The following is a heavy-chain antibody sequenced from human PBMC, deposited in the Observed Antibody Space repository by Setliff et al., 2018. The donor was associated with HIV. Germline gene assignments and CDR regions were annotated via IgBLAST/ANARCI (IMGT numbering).Heavy chain of an antibody. Sequence: SETLSLPCTVSGGSISSRGDYWSWVRQHPGKGLEWIGYIYYTGSTYSNPSLQSRVRISVDTSKNQFSLRLNSVTAADTAVYYCARDSANGKTANLNYLDVWGKGTTVTVSS. CDR2: IYYTGST. V-gene: IGHV4-31*03. D-gene: IGHD2-8*01. CDR3: ARDSANGKTANLNYLDV. J-gene: IGHJ6*03. CDR1: GGSISSRGDY.